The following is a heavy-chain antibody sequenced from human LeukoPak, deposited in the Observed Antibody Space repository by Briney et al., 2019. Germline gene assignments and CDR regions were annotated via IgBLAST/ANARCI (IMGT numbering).Heavy chain of an antibody. CDR1: GFTFDDYA. CDR2: ISGDGGST. CDR3: AKDRIAAAGTNYYYYYMDV. V-gene: IGHV3-43*02. J-gene: IGHJ6*03. D-gene: IGHD6-13*01. Sequence: GGSLRLSCAASGFTFDDYAMHWVRQAPGKGLEWVSLISGDGGSTYYADSVKGRFTISRDNSKNSLYLQMNSLRTEDTALYYCAKDRIAAAGTNYYYYYMDVWGKGTSVTVSS.